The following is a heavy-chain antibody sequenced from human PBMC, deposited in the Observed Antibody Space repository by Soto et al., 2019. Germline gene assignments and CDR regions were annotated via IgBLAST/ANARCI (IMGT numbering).Heavy chain of an antibody. V-gene: IGHV3-30-3*01. D-gene: IGHD2-15*01. J-gene: IGHJ3*02. CDR2: ILSDEINK. Sequence: QVQLVESGGGVVQPGRSLRLSCAASGFTFSNYAMHWVRQAPGKGLEWVAAILSDEINKYSADSVKGRFTISRDNSKNTLYLQMTSLRPEYTAVYYCAIIATFGGGDAFAIWGQGTMVTVSS. CDR3: AIIATFGGGDAFAI. CDR1: GFTFSNYA.